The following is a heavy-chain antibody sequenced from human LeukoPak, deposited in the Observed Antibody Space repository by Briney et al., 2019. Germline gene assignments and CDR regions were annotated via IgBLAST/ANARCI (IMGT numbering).Heavy chain of an antibody. Sequence: SETLSLTCTVSGGSISSYYWSWIRQPPGKGLEWIGYTYYSGKTNYNPSLKSRLTISVDTSKNQFSLKLSSVTAADTAVYYCARESRRDGYKFDYWGQGTLVTVSS. J-gene: IGHJ4*02. D-gene: IGHD5-24*01. CDR1: GGSISSYY. V-gene: IGHV4-59*01. CDR2: TYYSGKT. CDR3: ARESRRDGYKFDY.